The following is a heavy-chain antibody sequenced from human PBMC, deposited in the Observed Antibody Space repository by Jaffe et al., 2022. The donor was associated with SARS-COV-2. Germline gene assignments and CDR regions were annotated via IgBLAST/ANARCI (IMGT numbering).Heavy chain of an antibody. Sequence: QLQLQESGSGLVKPSQTLSLTCAVSGGSISSGGYSWSWIRQPPGKGLEWIGYIYHSGSTYYNPSLKSRVTISVDRSKNQFSLKLSSVTAADTAVYYCARSASERGIEGWFDPWGQGTLVTVSS. V-gene: IGHV4-30-2*01. J-gene: IGHJ5*02. CDR2: IYHSGST. CDR3: ARSASERGIEGWFDP. CDR1: GGSISSGGYS. D-gene: IGHD2-21*01.